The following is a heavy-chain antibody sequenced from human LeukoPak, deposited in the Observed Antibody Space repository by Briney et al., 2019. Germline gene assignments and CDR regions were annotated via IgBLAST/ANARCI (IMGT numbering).Heavy chain of an antibody. Sequence: GGSLRLSCAASGFSFNSYWMTWVRQAPGKGLEWVANIKQDGSEKYYADSAKGRFTISRDNAKNSLYLQMNSLRAEDTAFYYCATDLGSSRPNFWGQGTLVTVSS. D-gene: IGHD6-13*01. J-gene: IGHJ4*02. V-gene: IGHV3-7*05. CDR1: GFSFNSYW. CDR3: ATDLGSSRPNF. CDR2: IKQDGSEK.